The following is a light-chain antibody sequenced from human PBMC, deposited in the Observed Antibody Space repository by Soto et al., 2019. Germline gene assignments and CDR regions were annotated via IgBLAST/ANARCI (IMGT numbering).Light chain of an antibody. J-gene: IGKJ3*01. CDR3: QQYSRYPFN. V-gene: IGKV1-5*01. Sequence: DIHMTQSPSTLSASVGDRVTITCRASQSISEWLTWYQQKPGRAPKLLIYDVSSLESGVPSRFSGSGSETEFTLNISSIQPDDFATYYCQQYSRYPFNFGPGTKVDIK. CDR1: QSISEW. CDR2: DVS.